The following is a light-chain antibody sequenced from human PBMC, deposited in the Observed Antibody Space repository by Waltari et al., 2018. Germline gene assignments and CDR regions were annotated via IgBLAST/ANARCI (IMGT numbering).Light chain of an antibody. J-gene: IGKJ1*01. V-gene: IGKV4-1*01. CDR1: QTVLYNSNDKNY. CDR2: WAS. CDR3: QQYYRSRT. Sequence: QTVLYNSNDKNYLAWYQQKPVQPPRLLISWASSRESGVPDRFSGSGSGTDFTLTISSLQAEDVAVYYCQQYYRSRTFGQGTKVEIK.